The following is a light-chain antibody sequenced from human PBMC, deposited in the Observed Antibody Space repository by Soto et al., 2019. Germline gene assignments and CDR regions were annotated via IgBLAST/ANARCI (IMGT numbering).Light chain of an antibody. V-gene: IGKV1-9*01. CDR2: EAS. CDR1: QGISTY. Sequence: DIQLTQSPSFLSASVGDRVTITCRASQGISTYLAWYQQKPGKAPKLMIYEASTLQSGVPSRFSGSGSGTEFTLTISSLLPEDFATYHCQQLYSLPFTFGQGTRLENK. J-gene: IGKJ5*01. CDR3: QQLYSLPFT.